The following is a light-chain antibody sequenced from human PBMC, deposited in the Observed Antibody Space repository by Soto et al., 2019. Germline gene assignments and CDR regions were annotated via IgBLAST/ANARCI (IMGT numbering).Light chain of an antibody. J-gene: IGKJ2*01. CDR3: PHYNYWPYT. CDR1: HNIDNT. V-gene: IGKV3-15*01. CDR2: DAS. Sequence: INIKQSPATLSLTRGERATLPCRASHNIDNTLARYQRKPGQAPRLLIYDASTRATGVPARLSGSGSGTDFTLAISSLQSEDFAVYYCPHYNYWPYTFGQGTKVDTK.